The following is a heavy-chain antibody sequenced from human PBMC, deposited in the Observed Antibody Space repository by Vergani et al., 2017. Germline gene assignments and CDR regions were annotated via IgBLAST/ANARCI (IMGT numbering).Heavy chain of an antibody. D-gene: IGHD3-22*01. CDR2: IYYSGST. CDR3: AKXHRYYDSSGDAFDI. J-gene: IGHJ3*02. V-gene: IGHV4-31*03. CDR1: GGSISSGGYY. Sequence: QVQLQESGPGLVKPSQTLSLPCTVSGGSISSGGYYWSWIRQHPGKGLEWIGYIYYSGSTYYNPSLKSRVNISVDTSKNQFSLKLSSVTAADTAVYYCAKXHRYYDSSGDAFDIWGQGTMVTVSS.